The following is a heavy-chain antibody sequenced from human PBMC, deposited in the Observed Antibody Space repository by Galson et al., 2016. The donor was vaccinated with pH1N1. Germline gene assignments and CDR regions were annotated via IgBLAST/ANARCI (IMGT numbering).Heavy chain of an antibody. Sequence: GAEVKKPGESLKISCKGSGYSFTSYWIGWVRQMPGKGLEWMGIIYPGDSDTRYSPSFQGQVTISADKSTSTAYLRWSSLKASDTAIYYCARYAVTYYYDSSGYPDWYFDLWGRGTLVTVSS. D-gene: IGHD3-22*01. CDR3: ARYAVTYYYDSSGYPDWYFDL. CDR1: GYSFTSYW. CDR2: IYPGDSDT. J-gene: IGHJ2*01. V-gene: IGHV5-51*03.